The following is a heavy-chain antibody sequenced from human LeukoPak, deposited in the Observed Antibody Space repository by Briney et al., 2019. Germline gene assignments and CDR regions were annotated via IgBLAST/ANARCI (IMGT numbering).Heavy chain of an antibody. CDR1: GFTFSSYS. D-gene: IGHD6-13*01. CDR2: VSSSSSYI. V-gene: IGHV3-21*01. Sequence: GGSLRLSCAASGFTFSSYSMNWVRQAPWKGLEWVSSVSSSSSYIYYADSVKGRFTISRDNAKNSLYLQMNSLRAEDTAVYYCARGNRPIAAAGTAPFGYWGQGTLVTVSS. J-gene: IGHJ4*02. CDR3: ARGNRPIAAAGTAPFGY.